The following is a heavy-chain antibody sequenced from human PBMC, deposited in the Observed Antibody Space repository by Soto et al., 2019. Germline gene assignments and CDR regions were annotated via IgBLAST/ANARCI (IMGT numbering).Heavy chain of an antibody. J-gene: IGHJ6*02. V-gene: IGHV1-18*01. CDR2: ISAYNGNT. CDR1: GYTFTSYG. D-gene: IGHD3-3*01. CDR3: ARDRNDFWSGSRYGMDV. Sequence: ASVKVSCKASGYTFTSYGISWVRQAPGQGLEWMGWISAYNGNTNYAQKLQGRVTMTTDTSTSTAYMELSSVTAADTAVYYCARDRNDFWSGSRYGMDVWGQGTTVTVSS.